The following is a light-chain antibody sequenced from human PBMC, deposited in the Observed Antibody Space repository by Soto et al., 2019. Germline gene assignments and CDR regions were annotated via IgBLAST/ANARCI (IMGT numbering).Light chain of an antibody. V-gene: IGLV1-40*01. Sequence: QAVATQPPSVSGAPGQRVTISCTGSSSNIGAGYDVHWFQHLPGTAPKLLLYDNTNRPSGVPDRFSGSKSGTSASPAITGLQAEDEADYYCQSYDNSLRTSLFGGGTKVTVL. CDR1: SSNIGAGYD. J-gene: IGLJ2*01. CDR3: QSYDNSLRTSL. CDR2: DNT.